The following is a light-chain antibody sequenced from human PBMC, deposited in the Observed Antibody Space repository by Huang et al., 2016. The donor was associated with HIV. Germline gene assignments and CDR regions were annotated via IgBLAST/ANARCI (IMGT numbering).Light chain of an antibody. CDR3: QQYNNWPPNT. CDR2: GAS. J-gene: IGKJ2*01. Sequence: ETVMTQSPATLSVSPGERVTLSCRASQSVSSNLAWYQHTPGQGPRLLIYGASTRATGIPARFSGSGSWTEFTLTINTLQSEDFAVYYCQQYNNWPPNTFGQGTKLEIK. V-gene: IGKV3-15*01. CDR1: QSVSSN.